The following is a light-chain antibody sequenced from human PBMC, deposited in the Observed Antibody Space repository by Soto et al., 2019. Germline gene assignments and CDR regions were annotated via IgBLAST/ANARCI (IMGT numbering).Light chain of an antibody. J-gene: IGKJ1*01. CDR1: PSISATY. V-gene: IGKV3-20*01. Sequence: DIVLTQSPGTLSLFPGERATFSCRTIPSISATYLAWYQQKPGQAPRLLIYATSSRATGIPDRFSGSGSRTDFTLTISRLEPDDSAVYYCQQYASLPRTFGQGTKVEI. CDR3: QQYASLPRT. CDR2: ATS.